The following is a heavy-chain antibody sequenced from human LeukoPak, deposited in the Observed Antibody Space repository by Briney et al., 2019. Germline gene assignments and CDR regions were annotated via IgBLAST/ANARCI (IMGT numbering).Heavy chain of an antibody. CDR1: GFIFGSDW. Sequence: GGSLRLSCAASGFIFGSDWMSWVRQAPGKGLEWVANINPDGSEKYYVDSVKGRFTISRDNGKNSLYLQLNGLRPEDTAVYYCARYYDTTVGDAFDIWGQGTMVTVSS. J-gene: IGHJ3*02. CDR3: ARYYDTTVGDAFDI. D-gene: IGHD3-16*01. CDR2: INPDGSEK. V-gene: IGHV3-7*01.